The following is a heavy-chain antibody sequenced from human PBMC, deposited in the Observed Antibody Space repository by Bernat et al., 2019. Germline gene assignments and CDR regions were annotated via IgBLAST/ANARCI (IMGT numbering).Heavy chain of an antibody. D-gene: IGHD6-13*01. V-gene: IGHV4-34*01. CDR2: INHSGST. CDR3: ARDPGSVQGAAAGDYYFDY. Sequence: QVQLQQWGAGLLKPSETLSLTCAVYGGSFSGYYWSWIRQPPGKGLEWIGEINHSGSTNYNPSLKSRVTISVDTSKNQFSLKLSSVTAADTAVYYCARDPGSVQGAAAGDYYFDYWGQGTLVTVSS. J-gene: IGHJ4*02. CDR1: GGSFSGYY.